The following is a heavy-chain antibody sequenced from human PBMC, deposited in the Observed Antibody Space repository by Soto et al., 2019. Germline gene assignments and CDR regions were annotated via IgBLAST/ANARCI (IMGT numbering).Heavy chain of an antibody. CDR1: GFTFRPYA. Sequence: EVQLVESGGGSVQPGGSLRLSCVVSGFTFRPYAMSWVRQAPGKGLEWVSVIRVGGGETYYTDSVKGRFTISRDDSKNALYLQMDGLRADETPGYYCAKDEFVYGSGRSPDHWGQGVLVTVSS. CDR2: IRVGGGET. V-gene: IGHV3-23*04. CDR3: AKDEFVYGSGRSPDH. D-gene: IGHD3-10*01. J-gene: IGHJ4*02.